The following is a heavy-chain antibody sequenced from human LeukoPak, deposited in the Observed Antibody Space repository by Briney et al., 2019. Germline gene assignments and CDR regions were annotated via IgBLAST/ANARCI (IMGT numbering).Heavy chain of an antibody. J-gene: IGHJ4*02. D-gene: IGHD3-10*01. V-gene: IGHV4-31*03. Sequence: SETLSLTCTVSGGSISSGGYYWRWIRQHPGKGLEWIGYIYSSGTTYYNPSLKSRVTISVDTSKNQFSLKLSSVTAADTAVYYCARDPGIRRSEMRFGYWGQGTLVTVSS. CDR2: IYSSGTT. CDR1: GGSISSGGYY. CDR3: ARDPGIRRSEMRFGY.